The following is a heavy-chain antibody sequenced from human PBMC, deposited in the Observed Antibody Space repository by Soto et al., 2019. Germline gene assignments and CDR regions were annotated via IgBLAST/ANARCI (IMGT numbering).Heavy chain of an antibody. CDR1: GFTFTTYS. V-gene: IGHV3-21*06. Sequence: LRLSCAASGFTFTTYSLTWVRQAPGKGLEWVASIGSSSNYIYYADSVKGRFTISRDNAKNSLFLQMNSLRAEDTAVYYCATLTYCSSASCPNYYYVMDVWGQGTTVTVSS. J-gene: IGHJ6*02. CDR3: ATLTYCSSASCPNYYYVMDV. CDR2: IGSSSNYI. D-gene: IGHD2-2*01.